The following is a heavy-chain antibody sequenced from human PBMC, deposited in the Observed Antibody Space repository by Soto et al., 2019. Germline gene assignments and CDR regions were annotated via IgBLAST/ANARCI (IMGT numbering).Heavy chain of an antibody. CDR1: GGSISSYY. V-gene: IGHV4-59*01. Sequence: QVQLQESGPGLVKPSETLSLTCTVSGGSISSYYWSWIRQPPGKGLEWIGYIYYSGSTNYNPSLKSRVTIAVDTAKNQFARKLSSVTAADTAVYYCARDPLGHNWFDPWGQGTLVTVSS. CDR2: IYYSGST. J-gene: IGHJ5*02. D-gene: IGHD1-26*01. CDR3: ARDPLGHNWFDP.